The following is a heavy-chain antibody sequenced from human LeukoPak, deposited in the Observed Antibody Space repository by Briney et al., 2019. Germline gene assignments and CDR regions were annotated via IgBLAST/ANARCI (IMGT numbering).Heavy chain of an antibody. CDR3: ARLRRNSDRSDFFYYYDH. Sequence: PGGSLRLSCAASGFTFSDYYMSWIRQAPGKGLEWVSYISSGSTIYHADSVKGRFTISRDNAKNSLYLQMNSLRAEDTAVYYCARLRRNSDRSDFFYYYDHWGQGTLVTVSS. D-gene: IGHD3-22*01. CDR2: ISSGSTI. CDR1: GFTFSDYY. V-gene: IGHV3-11*04. J-gene: IGHJ4*02.